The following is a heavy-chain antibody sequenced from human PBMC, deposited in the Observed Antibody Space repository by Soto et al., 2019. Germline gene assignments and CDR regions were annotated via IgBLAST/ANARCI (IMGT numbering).Heavy chain of an antibody. D-gene: IGHD5-18*01. J-gene: IGHJ4*02. CDR1: EFTFNKYW. CDR2: IKGDGSST. Sequence: EVHLVESGGGLVQPGGSLRLSCAASEFTFNKYWMYWVRQAPGEGLVWVSRIKGDGSSTDYADSVKGRFTISRDNANNTLYLQMNSLRPEDTAVYYCARAKFAAMVSVDDYWGQGTLVTVSS. CDR3: ARAKFAAMVSVDDY. V-gene: IGHV3-74*01.